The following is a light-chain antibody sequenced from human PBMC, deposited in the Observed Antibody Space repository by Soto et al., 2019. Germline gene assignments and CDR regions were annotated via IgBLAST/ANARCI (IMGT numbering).Light chain of an antibody. Sequence: EIVMTQSPATLSVSPGERASLFCRASQSVSSNLAWYQQKPGQAPRLLIYGASTRATGIPARFSGSGSGTEFTLTISSLQSEDFAVYYCQQYNNWPSICFGQGTRLEIK. CDR1: QSVSSN. J-gene: IGKJ5*01. CDR3: QQYNNWPSIC. CDR2: GAS. V-gene: IGKV3-15*01.